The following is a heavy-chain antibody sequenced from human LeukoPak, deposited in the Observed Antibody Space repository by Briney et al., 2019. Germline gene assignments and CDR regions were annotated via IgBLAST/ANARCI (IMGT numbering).Heavy chain of an antibody. D-gene: IGHD6-13*01. Sequence: PGGSLRLSCAASGFTFSSYSMNWVRQAPGKGLEWVSSISSSSSYIYYADSVKGRFTISRGNAKNSLYLQMNSLRAEDTAVYYCARWAHSSSWGSWFDPWGQGTLVTVSS. CDR2: ISSSSSYI. CDR3: ARWAHSSSWGSWFDP. CDR1: GFTFSSYS. J-gene: IGHJ5*02. V-gene: IGHV3-21*01.